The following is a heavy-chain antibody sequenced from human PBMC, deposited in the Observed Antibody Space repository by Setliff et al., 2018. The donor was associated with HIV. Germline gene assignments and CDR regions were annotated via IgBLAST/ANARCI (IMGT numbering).Heavy chain of an antibody. Sequence: SETLSLTCTVSGGSISSGDYYWSWIRQPPGKGLEWIGYIYYSGSTYYNPSLNSRVTMSVDKSRNQFSLKVSSVTAADTAVYYCARVSITYWYSIPRDYYYYMDVWGEGTTVTVSS. CDR2: IYYSGST. CDR3: ARVSITYWYSIPRDYYYYMDV. V-gene: IGHV4-30-4*08. D-gene: IGHD2-8*02. CDR1: GGSISSGDYY. J-gene: IGHJ6*03.